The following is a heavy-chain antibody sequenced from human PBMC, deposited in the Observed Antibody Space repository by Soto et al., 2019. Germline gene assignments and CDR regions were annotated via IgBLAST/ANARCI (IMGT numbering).Heavy chain of an antibody. D-gene: IGHD5-12*01. Sequence: QVQLVQSGAEVKKPGASVKVSCKASGYTFTSYGISWVRQAPGQGLEWMGWISAYNGNTNYAQKLQGRVTMTTDTSTSTAYMELRSLRSDDTAVDYCARSSGYDSDYYYYGMDVWGQGTTVTVSS. CDR3: ARSSGYDSDYYYYGMDV. J-gene: IGHJ6*02. CDR1: GYTFTSYG. CDR2: ISAYNGNT. V-gene: IGHV1-18*01.